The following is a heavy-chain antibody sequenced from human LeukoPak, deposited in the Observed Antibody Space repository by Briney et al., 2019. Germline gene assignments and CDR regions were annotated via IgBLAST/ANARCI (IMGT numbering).Heavy chain of an antibody. Sequence: KSSETLSLTCTVSGDYTGSHYWSWIRQPAGKGLEWIGRISPSGTTHYNPSLGSRVTMSVDTSKNYFSLRLSSVTAADTAVYYCARDFYASGFYFWFDPWGQGMLVTVSS. D-gene: IGHD2/OR15-2a*01. CDR1: GDYTGSHY. CDR2: ISPSGTT. CDR3: ARDFYASGFYFWFDP. V-gene: IGHV4-4*07. J-gene: IGHJ5*02.